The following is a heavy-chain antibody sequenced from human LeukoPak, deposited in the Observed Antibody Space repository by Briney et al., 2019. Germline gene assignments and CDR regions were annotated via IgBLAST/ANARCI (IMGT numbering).Heavy chain of an antibody. V-gene: IGHV4-34*01. CDR1: GGYFSDYY. CDR3: ARGGDDILTGPTPLY. CDR2: INDSGST. D-gene: IGHD3-9*01. J-gene: IGHJ4*02. Sequence: SEALSLTCAVYGGYFSDYYWSWIRQPPGKGLEWIGEINDSGSTNYTPSLKSRVTISVDTSKNQFSLKLSSVTAADTAVYYCARGGDDILTGPTPLYWGQGTLVTVSS.